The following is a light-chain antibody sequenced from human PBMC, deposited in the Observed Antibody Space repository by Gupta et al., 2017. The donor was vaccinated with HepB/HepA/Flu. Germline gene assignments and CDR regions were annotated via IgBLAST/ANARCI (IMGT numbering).Light chain of an antibody. CDR2: KVS. Sequence: SCSCSQRLVSSDGNTYLNCFQQRPGQSPRRLIYKVSNRDSGVPDRFSGSGSGTDFTLQISRVEAEDVGVYYCMQGSYLPWTFGQGTKVEVK. CDR1: QRLVSSDGNTY. J-gene: IGKJ1*01. V-gene: IGKV2-30*01. CDR3: MQGSYLPWT.